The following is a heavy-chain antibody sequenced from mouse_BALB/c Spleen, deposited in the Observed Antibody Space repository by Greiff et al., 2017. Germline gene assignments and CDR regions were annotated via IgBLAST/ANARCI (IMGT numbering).Heavy chain of an antibody. CDR3: ARDVDGNYVPYFDY. CDR1: GFTFSSYG. V-gene: IGHV5-6*01. Sequence: EVNVVESGGDLVKPGGSLKLSCAASGFTFSSYGMSWVRQTPDKRLEWVATISSGGSYTYYPDSVKGRFTISSDNAKNTLYLQMSSLKSEDTAMYYCARDVDGNYVPYFDYWGQGTTLTVSS. CDR2: ISSGGSYT. J-gene: IGHJ2*01. D-gene: IGHD2-1*01.